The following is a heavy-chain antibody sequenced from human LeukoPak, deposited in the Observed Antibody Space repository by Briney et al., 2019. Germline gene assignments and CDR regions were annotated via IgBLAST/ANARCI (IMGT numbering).Heavy chain of an antibody. J-gene: IGHJ4*02. CDR2: ITTTSSYI. Sequence: GGSLRLSCATSGFTFSNSDMNWVRQAPGKGLEWVSSITTTSSYIYYADSVRGRFTISRDNAKNSLYLHMNSLRAEDTAVYYCARDGTYSSGFRFDYWGQGTLVTVSS. V-gene: IGHV3-21*01. CDR1: GFTFSNSD. D-gene: IGHD3-22*01. CDR3: ARDGTYSSGFRFDY.